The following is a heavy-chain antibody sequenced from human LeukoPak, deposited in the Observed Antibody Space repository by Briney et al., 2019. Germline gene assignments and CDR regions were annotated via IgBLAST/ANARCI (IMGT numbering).Heavy chain of an antibody. CDR2: FDPEDGET. CDR1: GYTLTELS. J-gene: IGHJ4*02. V-gene: IGHV1-24*01. Sequence: GASVKVSCKVSGYTLTELSMHWVRQAPGKGLEWMGGFDPEDGETIYAQKFQGRVTMTEDTSTDTAYMELSSLRSEDTAVYYCATGLIQVWLPVNLDYWGQGTLVTVSS. D-gene: IGHD5-18*01. CDR3: ATGLIQVWLPVNLDY.